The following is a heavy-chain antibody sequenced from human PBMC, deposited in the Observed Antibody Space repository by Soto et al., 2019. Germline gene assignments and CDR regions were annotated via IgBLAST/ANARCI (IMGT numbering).Heavy chain of an antibody. J-gene: IGHJ4*02. Sequence: QVQLVESGGGVVQPGRSLRLSCAASGFTFSSYAIHWVRQAPGKGLEWVAVISYDGSNKYYADSVKGRFTISRDNSKNTLYLQMNSLRAEDTAVYYCARGLYYDSSGYYGELDYWGQGTLVTVSS. D-gene: IGHD3-22*01. V-gene: IGHV3-30-3*01. CDR3: ARGLYYDSSGYYGELDY. CDR1: GFTFSSYA. CDR2: ISYDGSNK.